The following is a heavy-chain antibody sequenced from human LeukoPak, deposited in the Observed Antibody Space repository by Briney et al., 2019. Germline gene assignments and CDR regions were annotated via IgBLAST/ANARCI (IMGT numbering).Heavy chain of an antibody. CDR3: ARDRGSQDY. Sequence: PGGSLRLSCAASGFTFSTFCMSWVRQAPGKGLEWVANIKQDGSEKYYVDSVKGRFTISRDNAKNSLYLQMNSLRAEDTAVYYCARDRGSQDYWGQGTLVTVSS. CDR2: IKQDGSEK. V-gene: IGHV3-7*05. D-gene: IGHD3-10*01. CDR1: GFTFSTFC. J-gene: IGHJ4*02.